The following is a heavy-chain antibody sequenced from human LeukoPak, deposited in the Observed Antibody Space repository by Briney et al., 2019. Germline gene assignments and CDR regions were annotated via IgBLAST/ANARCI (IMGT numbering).Heavy chain of an antibody. CDR2: ISGSGGST. J-gene: IGHJ4*02. CDR1: GFTFSSYA. CDR3: AEDRTMIVVVTFDY. D-gene: IGHD3-22*01. Sequence: PGGSLRLSCAASGFTFSSYAMSWVRQAPGKGLEWVSAISGSGGSTYYADSVKGRFTISRDNSKNTLYLQMNSLRAEDTAVYYCAEDRTMIVVVTFDYWGQGTLVTVSS. V-gene: IGHV3-23*01.